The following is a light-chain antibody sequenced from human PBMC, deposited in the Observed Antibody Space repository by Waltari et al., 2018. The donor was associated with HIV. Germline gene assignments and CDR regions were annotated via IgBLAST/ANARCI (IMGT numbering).Light chain of an antibody. J-gene: IGKJ3*01. CDR2: SAS. CDR3: QQLHVSPFS. Sequence: DIQLTQFQLHLSASVGDRVIISCQASQGISNYLAWYQQKPGRPPKLLIYSASTLQTGVPSTFSGSGSETAFTLAISGLQTEDFATYYCQQLHVSPFSFGPGTTVD. CDR1: QGISNY. V-gene: IGKV1-9*01.